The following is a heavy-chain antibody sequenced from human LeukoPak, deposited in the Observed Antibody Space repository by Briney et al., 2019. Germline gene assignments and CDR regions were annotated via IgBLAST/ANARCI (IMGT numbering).Heavy chain of an antibody. J-gene: IGHJ4*02. CDR3: ASSASLGTLTFAY. V-gene: IGHV3-74*01. CDR1: GFTLRSYW. CDR2: INSDGSST. D-gene: IGHD1-26*01. Sequence: GGSLRLSCAASGFTLRSYWMHWVRQAPGTGLVWVSRINSDGSSTNYADYVKGRFTISRDNAKNTLYLHMNSLRAEDSAVYFCASSASLGTLTFAYWGQGALVTVSS.